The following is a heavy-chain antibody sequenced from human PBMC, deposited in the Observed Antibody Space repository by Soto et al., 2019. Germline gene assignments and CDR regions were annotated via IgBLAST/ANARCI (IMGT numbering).Heavy chain of an antibody. D-gene: IGHD2-8*01. J-gene: IGHJ4*02. CDR2: IVPIFGSA. V-gene: IGHV1-69*06. CDR1: GGTFSDYS. CDR3: NGLIDH. Sequence: QVQLMQSGPEVKKPGSSVKVSCKASGGTFSDYSISWVRQAPGQGLEWMGGIVPIFGSADYAHNFKGRVTITADRSTGSAYLEMTSLRSYDTAIYLHNGLIDHWGQGTLVTVSS.